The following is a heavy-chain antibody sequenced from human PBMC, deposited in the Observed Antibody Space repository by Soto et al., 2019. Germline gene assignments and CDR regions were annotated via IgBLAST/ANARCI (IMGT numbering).Heavy chain of an antibody. CDR3: ARESEDLTSNFDY. J-gene: IGHJ4*02. Sequence: EVQLVESGGGLVKPGGSLRLSFAASGFTFTRYGMTWVPQAPGKGFEWVSSISSTTNYIYYGDSMKGRFTISRDNAKNSLYLEMNSLRAEDTAVYYCARESEDLTSNFDYWGQGTLVTVSS. CDR2: ISSTTNYI. V-gene: IGHV3-21*06. CDR1: GFTFTRYG.